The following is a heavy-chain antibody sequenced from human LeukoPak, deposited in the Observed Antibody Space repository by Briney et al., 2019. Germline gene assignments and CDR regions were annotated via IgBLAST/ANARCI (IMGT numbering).Heavy chain of an antibody. V-gene: IGHV3-23*01. J-gene: IGHJ3*01. D-gene: IGHD1-26*01. CDR2: ISNSGTGT. CDR3: AKPLPRNIVGPTHVGAFDV. Sequence: GGSLRLSCAASGFTFSTSAMNWVRQAPGKGLEWVSAISNSGTGTYYADSVKGRFTISRDNSMNTLYLQMSSLSAEDTAVYYCAKPLPRNIVGPTHVGAFDVWGQGTMVTVSS. CDR1: GFTFSTSA.